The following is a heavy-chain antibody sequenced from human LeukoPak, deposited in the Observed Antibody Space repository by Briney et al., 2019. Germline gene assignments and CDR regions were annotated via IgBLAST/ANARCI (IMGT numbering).Heavy chain of an antibody. CDR2: SIPIFCTK. CDR3: ARGMVRGVIITSEMYFDS. Sequence: SVKISCKASGGTFSSYAISWVRQAPGQGLEGMGGSIPIFCTKNYAHKFQGRVSIPADESTSTAYMELSSLRSEDTAVYYCARGMVRGVIITSEMYFDSWGQGTLVTVSS. V-gene: IGHV1-69*01. D-gene: IGHD3-10*01. J-gene: IGHJ4*02. CDR1: GGTFSSYA.